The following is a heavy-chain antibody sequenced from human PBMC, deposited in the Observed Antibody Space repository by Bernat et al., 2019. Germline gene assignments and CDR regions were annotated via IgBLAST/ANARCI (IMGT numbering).Heavy chain of an antibody. Sequence: EVQLLESGGGLVQPGGSLRLSCAASGFTFSSYAMSWVRQAPGKGLAWVSAISGSGGSTYYADSVKGRFTISRDNSKDRLYLQMNSRRAEDTAVYYCEKDGHFDWSHYCFDYWGQGTLVSVS. J-gene: IGHJ4*01. D-gene: IGHD3-9*01. CDR2: ISGSGGST. CDR1: GFTFSSYA. V-gene: IGHV3-23*01. CDR3: EKDGHFDWSHYCFDY.